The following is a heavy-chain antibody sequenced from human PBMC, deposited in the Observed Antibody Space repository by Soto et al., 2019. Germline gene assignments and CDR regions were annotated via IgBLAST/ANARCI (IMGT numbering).Heavy chain of an antibody. J-gene: IGHJ5*02. D-gene: IGHD2-15*01. CDR1: GGSISSYY. Sequence: SETLSLTCTVSGGSISSYYWSWIRQPPGKGLEWIGYIYYSGSTNYNPSLKSRVTISVDTSKNQFSLKLSSVTAADTAVYYCARAPYCSGGSCYGRRNWFDPWGQGTLVTVSS. CDR3: ARAPYCSGGSCYGRRNWFDP. CDR2: IYYSGST. V-gene: IGHV4-59*01.